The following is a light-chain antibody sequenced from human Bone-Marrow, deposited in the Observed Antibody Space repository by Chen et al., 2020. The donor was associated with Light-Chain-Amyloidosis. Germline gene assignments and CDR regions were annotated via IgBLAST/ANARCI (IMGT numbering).Light chain of an antibody. J-gene: IGKJ4*01. CDR2: GAS. CDR1: QSVSSN. V-gene: IGKV3-15*01. Sequence: VVTQSPATLSVSPGERATLSCRASQSVSSNLAWYQQKPGQAPRPLIYGASIRATGIPARFSGSGSGTEFTLTISSLQSEDFALYYSQQYNDWPPLTFGGGTKVEIK. CDR3: QQYNDWPPLT.